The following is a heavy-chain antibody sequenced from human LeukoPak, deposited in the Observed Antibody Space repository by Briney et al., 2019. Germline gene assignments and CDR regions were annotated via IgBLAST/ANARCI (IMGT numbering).Heavy chain of an antibody. Sequence: GGSLRLSCAASGFTFSTYWMSWVRQAPGKGLEWVANIKQDGNEKHYMDSVKGRFTISRDDAKNSLYLQMSSLRAEDTAVYYCARRAGAYSHPYDYWGQGTLVTVSS. D-gene: IGHD4/OR15-4a*01. V-gene: IGHV3-7*03. CDR2: IKQDGNEK. J-gene: IGHJ4*01. CDR1: GFTFSTYW. CDR3: ARRAGAYSHPYDY.